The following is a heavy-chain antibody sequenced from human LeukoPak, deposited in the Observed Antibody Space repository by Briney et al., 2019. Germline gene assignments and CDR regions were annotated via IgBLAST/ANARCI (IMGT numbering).Heavy chain of an antibody. CDR3: ARDCGGDCYFDLDY. CDR1: GFTFSSYA. Sequence: QPGGSLRLSCAASGFTFSSYAMHWVRQAPGKGLEWVAVISYDGSNKYYADSVKGRFTISRDNSKNTLYLQMNSLRAEDTAVYYCARDCGGDCYFDLDYWGQGTLVTVSS. CDR2: ISYDGSNK. J-gene: IGHJ4*02. V-gene: IGHV3-30-3*01. D-gene: IGHD2-21*02.